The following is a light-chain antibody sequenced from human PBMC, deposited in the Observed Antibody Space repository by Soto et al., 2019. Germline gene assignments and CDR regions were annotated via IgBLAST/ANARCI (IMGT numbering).Light chain of an antibody. CDR2: GAS. CDR3: QQYDNWLPT. CDR1: QSISSDH. V-gene: IGKV3-20*01. Sequence: EIVLTQSPGILSLSPGERATLACRASQSISSDHLAWYQQRPGQSPRLLIYGASSRTTGVPDRFSGSGSGTDFTLTISSLESEDFAVYYCQQYDNWLPTFGQGTRLESK. J-gene: IGKJ5*01.